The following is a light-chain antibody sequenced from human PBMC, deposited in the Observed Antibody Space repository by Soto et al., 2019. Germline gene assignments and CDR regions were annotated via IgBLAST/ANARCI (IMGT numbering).Light chain of an antibody. V-gene: IGKV3D-15*01. Sequence: EMVMTQSPATLSVSPGERATPSCRASQSVSSNLAWYQQKPGQAPRLLIYDASNRATGIPARFSGSGSGTEFTLTISSLQSEDFAVYYCQQYNNWPLTFGGGTKVDI. J-gene: IGKJ4*01. CDR1: QSVSSN. CDR2: DAS. CDR3: QQYNNWPLT.